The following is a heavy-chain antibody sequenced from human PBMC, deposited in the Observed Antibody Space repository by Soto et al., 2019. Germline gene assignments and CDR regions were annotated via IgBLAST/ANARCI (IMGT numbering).Heavy chain of an antibody. D-gene: IGHD4-17*01. CDR2: IYHSGST. CDR3: ARDANGDYFDY. J-gene: IGHJ4*02. Sequence: PSETLSLTCAASGGSISSGGYSWSWIRQPPGKGLEWIGYIYHSGSTYYNPSLKSRVTISVDRSKNQFSLKLSSVTAADTAVYYCARDANGDYFDYWGQGTLVTVSS. V-gene: IGHV4-30-2*01. CDR1: GGSISSGGYS.